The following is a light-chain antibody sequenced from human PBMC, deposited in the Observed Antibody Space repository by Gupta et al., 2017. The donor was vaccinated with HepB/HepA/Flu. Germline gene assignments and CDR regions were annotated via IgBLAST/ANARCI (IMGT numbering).Light chain of an antibody. CDR1: SSDVGNYNY. Sequence: QSALTQPPSASASPVQSVTITCTCTSSDVGNYNYVSWYQQHPGKAPKLMIYEVSKRPSGVPDRFSGSKSGNTASLTVSGLQTDDEADYYCSSYAGSNIVLFGGGTKLTVL. V-gene: IGLV2-8*01. CDR2: EVS. CDR3: SSYAGSNIVL. J-gene: IGLJ2*01.